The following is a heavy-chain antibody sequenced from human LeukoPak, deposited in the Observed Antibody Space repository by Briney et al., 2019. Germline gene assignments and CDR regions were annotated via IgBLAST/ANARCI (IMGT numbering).Heavy chain of an antibody. CDR1: GFTFSSYG. CDR2: IRYDGSNK. J-gene: IGHJ3*02. Sequence: PGGSLRLSCAAPGFTFSSYGMHWVRQAPGKGLEWVAFIRYDGSNKYYADSVKGRFTISRDNSKNTLYLQMNSLRAEDTAVYYCAKDRALLWFGESAGGDAFDIWGQGTMVTVSS. CDR3: AKDRALLWFGESAGGDAFDI. D-gene: IGHD3-10*01. V-gene: IGHV3-30*02.